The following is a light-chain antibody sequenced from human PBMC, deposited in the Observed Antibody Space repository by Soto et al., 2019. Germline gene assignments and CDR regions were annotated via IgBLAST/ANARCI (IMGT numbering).Light chain of an antibody. Sequence: QSALTQPPSASGSPGQSVTISCTGTSSDVGGYNYVSWYQQHPGKAPKLMIYEVSNRPSGVPDRFSGSKSGNTASLTVSGLQAEDEADYYCNSYAGSNHVVFGGGTKRTVL. CDR1: SSDVGGYNY. J-gene: IGLJ2*01. V-gene: IGLV2-8*01. CDR3: NSYAGSNHVV. CDR2: EVS.